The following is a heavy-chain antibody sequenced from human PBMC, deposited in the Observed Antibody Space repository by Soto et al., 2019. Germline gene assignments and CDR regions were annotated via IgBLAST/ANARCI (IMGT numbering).Heavy chain of an antibody. CDR3: ARRDDYTDDYYYYMDV. Sequence: GGSLRLSCAASGFTFSSYSMNWVRQAPGKGLEWVSSISSSSSYIYYADSVKGRFTISRDNAKNSLYLQMNSLRAEDTAVYYCARRDDYTDDYYYYMDVWGKGTTVTVSS. CDR1: GFTFSSYS. J-gene: IGHJ6*03. V-gene: IGHV3-21*01. D-gene: IGHD4-4*01. CDR2: ISSSSSYI.